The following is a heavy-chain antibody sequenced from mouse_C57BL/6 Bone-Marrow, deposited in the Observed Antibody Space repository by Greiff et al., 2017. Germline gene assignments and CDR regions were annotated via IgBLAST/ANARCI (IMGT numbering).Heavy chain of an antibody. CDR1: GYTFTSYW. CDR2: INPSNGGT. D-gene: IGHD1-1*01. Sequence: VQLQQSGTELVKPGASVKLSCKASGYTFTSYWMHWVKQRPGQGLEWIGNINPSNGGTNYNEKFKSKATLTVDKSSSTAYMQLSSLTSEDSAVYYCARSEYYGSPFAYWGQGTLGTVSA. V-gene: IGHV1-53*01. CDR3: ARSEYYGSPFAY. J-gene: IGHJ3*01.